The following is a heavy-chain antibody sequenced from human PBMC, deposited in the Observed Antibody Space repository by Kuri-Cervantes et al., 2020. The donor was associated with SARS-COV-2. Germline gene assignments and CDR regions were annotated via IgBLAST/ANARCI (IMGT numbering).Heavy chain of an antibody. CDR2: IYYSGST. CDR3: AREPRLGYLDY. V-gene: IGHV4-59*01. J-gene: IGHJ4*02. D-gene: IGHD6-25*01. Sequence: SETLSLTCTLSGGSISSYYWSWIRQPPGKGLEWIGYIYYSGSTNYNPSLKSRVTISVDTSKNQFSLKVSSVTAADTAVYYCAREPRLGYLDYWGRGTLVTVSS. CDR1: GGSISSYY.